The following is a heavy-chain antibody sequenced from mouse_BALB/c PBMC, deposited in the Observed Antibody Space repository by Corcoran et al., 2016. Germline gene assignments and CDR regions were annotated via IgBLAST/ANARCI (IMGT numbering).Heavy chain of an antibody. CDR1: GYTFTNYG. Sequence: QIQLVQSGPELKKPGETVKISCKASGYTFTNYGMNWVKQAPGKGLKWMGWINTYTGETTSADDFKGRFAFSLETSASTAYLQINNLKNEDTATYFCAREPDAMDYWGQGTSVTVSS. CDR3: AREPDAMDY. J-gene: IGHJ4*01. V-gene: IGHV9-3-1*01. CDR2: INTYTGET.